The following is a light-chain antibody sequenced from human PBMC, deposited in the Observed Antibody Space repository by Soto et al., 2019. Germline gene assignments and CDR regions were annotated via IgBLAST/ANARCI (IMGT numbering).Light chain of an antibody. J-gene: IGKJ2*01. CDR3: QQYGSSPYT. CDR1: QSVSSNY. CDR2: GAS. Sequence: EIVLTQSPGTLSLSPGERATLSCRASQSVSSNYLAWYQQKPGQAPRLLIYGASSRATGIPDRFSGSGSGTDCTLTISRLEPDDFAVFYCQQYGSSPYTFGQGTKLEIK. V-gene: IGKV3-20*01.